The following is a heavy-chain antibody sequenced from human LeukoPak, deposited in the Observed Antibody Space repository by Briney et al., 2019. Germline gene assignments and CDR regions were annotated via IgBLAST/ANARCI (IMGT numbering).Heavy chain of an antibody. CDR1: GFTFSSYA. Sequence: PGGSLRLSCAASGFTFSSYAMSWVRQAPGKGLEGVSAISGSGGSTYYADSVKGRFTISRDNSKNSLYLQMNSLRAEDTAVYYCAKGQWELAAGDYFDYWGQGTLVTVSS. J-gene: IGHJ4*02. D-gene: IGHD1-26*01. CDR2: ISGSGGST. V-gene: IGHV3-23*01. CDR3: AKGQWELAAGDYFDY.